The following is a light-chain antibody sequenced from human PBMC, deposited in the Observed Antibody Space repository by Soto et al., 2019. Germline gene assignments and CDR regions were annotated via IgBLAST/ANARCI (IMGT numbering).Light chain of an antibody. J-gene: IGKJ1*01. CDR3: QHYNNWPRT. CDR1: QSVSSN. CDR2: GAS. V-gene: IGKV3-15*01. Sequence: EIVMTQSPATLSVSPGERATLSCRASQSVSSNLAWYQQKPGQAPRLLIYGASTRATGIPARFSGSGSGTEFTLTISSLQSEDFAVDYWQHYNNWPRTFGQGTKVEI.